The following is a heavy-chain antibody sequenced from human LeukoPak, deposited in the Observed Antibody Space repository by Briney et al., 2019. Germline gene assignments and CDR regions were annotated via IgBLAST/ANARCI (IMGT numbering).Heavy chain of an antibody. Sequence: SETLSLTCTVSGGSISSSSYYWGWIRQPPGKGLEWIGSIYHSGSTYYNPSLKSRVTISVDTSKNQFSLKLSSVTAADTAVYYCARASFCSGGRCYSGYYFDYWGQGTLVTVSS. CDR2: IYHSGST. D-gene: IGHD2-15*01. CDR1: GGSISSSSYY. V-gene: IGHV4-39*07. CDR3: ARASFCSGGRCYSGYYFDY. J-gene: IGHJ4*02.